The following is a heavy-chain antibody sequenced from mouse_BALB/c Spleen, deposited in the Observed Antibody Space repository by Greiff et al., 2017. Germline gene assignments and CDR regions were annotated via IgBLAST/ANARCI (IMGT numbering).Heavy chain of an antibody. V-gene: IGHV5-9-4*01. CDR1: GFTFRSYA. J-gene: IGHJ3*01. CDR2: ISSGGSYT. Sequence: DVMLVESGGGLVKPGGSLKLSCAASGFTFRSYAMSWVRQSPEKRLEWVAEISSGGSYTYYPDTVTGRFTISRDNAKNTLYLEMSSMRSEDTAMYYCARVRHLGLHFAYWGQGTLVTVSA. D-gene: IGHD3-2*01. CDR3: ARVRHLGLHFAY.